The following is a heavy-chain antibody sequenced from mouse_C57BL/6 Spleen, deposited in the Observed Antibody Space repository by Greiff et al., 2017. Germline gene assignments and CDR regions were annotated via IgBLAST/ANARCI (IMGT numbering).Heavy chain of an antibody. D-gene: IGHD3-2*02. CDR2: IDPETGGT. J-gene: IGHJ4*01. CDR1: GYTFPDYE. CDR3: TRGSSGPLAMDY. V-gene: IGHV1-15*01. Sequence: QVQLQQSGAELVRPGASVTLSCKASGYTFPDYEMHWVKQTPVHGLEWIGAIDPETGGTAYNHKFKGKAILTADKSSSTAYMELRSLTSEDSAVYYCTRGSSGPLAMDYWGQGTSVTVAS.